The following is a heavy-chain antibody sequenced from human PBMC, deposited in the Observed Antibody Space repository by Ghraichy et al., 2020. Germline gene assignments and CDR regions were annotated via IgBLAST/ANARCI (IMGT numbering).Heavy chain of an antibody. V-gene: IGHV3-21*01. J-gene: IGHJ3*02. Sequence: GSLRLSCAASGFTFSSYSMNWVRQAPGKGLEWVSSISSSSSYIYYADSVKGRFTISRDNAKNSLYLQMNSLRAEDTAVYYCARDGSLAYDTGAFDIWGQGTMVTVSS. CDR1: GFTFSSYS. CDR3: ARDGSLAYDTGAFDI. CDR2: ISSSSSYI. D-gene: IGHD3-22*01.